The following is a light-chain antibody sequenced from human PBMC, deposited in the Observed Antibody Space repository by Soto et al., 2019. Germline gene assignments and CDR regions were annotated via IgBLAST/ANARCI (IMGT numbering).Light chain of an antibody. Sequence: DIQMTQSPSSLSASVVYRVTITCLASQSISSYLNWYQQKPGKAPKLLIYAASSLQSGVPSRFSGSGSGTEFTLTISDLQSEDFAVYFCQQYHNWPYTFGQGTK. CDR3: QQYHNWPYT. CDR1: QSISSY. V-gene: IGKV1-39*01. J-gene: IGKJ2*01. CDR2: AAS.